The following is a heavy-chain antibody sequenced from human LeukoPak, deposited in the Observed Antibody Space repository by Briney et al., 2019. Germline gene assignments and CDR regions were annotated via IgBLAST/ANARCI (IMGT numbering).Heavy chain of an antibody. D-gene: IGHD2-2*01. V-gene: IGHV1-18*01. CDR3: ARSDCSSTSCYCDY. CDR2: ISAYNGNT. J-gene: IGHJ4*02. Sequence: ASEKVSCKASGYTFTSYGISWVRQAPGQGLEWMGWISAYNGNTNYAQKLQGRVTMTTDTSTSTAYMELRSLRSDDTAVYYCARSDCSSTSCYCDYWGQGTLVTVSS. CDR1: GYTFTSYG.